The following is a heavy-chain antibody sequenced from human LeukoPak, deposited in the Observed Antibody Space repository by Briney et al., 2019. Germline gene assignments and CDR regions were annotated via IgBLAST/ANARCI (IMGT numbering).Heavy chain of an antibody. Sequence: ASVKVSCKASGYTFTNYGTNWVRQAPGQGLEWVGWISPHTGDTNYAQKVQGRVTMTADTSTSTVYMELRSLKSDDTAIYYCARESPGDFDFWGQGTLVTVSS. J-gene: IGHJ4*02. CDR1: GYTFTNYG. V-gene: IGHV1-18*01. CDR2: ISPHTGDT. D-gene: IGHD7-27*01. CDR3: ARESPGDFDF.